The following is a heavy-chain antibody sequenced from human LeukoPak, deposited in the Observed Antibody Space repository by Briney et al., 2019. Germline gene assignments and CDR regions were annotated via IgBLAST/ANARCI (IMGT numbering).Heavy chain of an antibody. CDR2: ISYDESRI. D-gene: IGHD4-17*01. V-gene: IGHV3-30*04. Sequence: GGSLRLSCAASGFTFSSYAMHWVRQAPGKGLEWVALISYDESRIHYSDSVKGRFTISRDNAKNSLYLQMNSLRAEDTAVYYCASAMTTVTLFDYWGQGTLVTVSS. J-gene: IGHJ4*02. CDR3: ASAMTTVTLFDY. CDR1: GFTFSSYA.